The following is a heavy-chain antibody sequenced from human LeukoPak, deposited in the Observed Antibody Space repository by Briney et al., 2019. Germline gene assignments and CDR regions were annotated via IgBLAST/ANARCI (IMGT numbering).Heavy chain of an antibody. CDR3: AKDVNYYGSGSYYLALDY. D-gene: IGHD3-10*01. Sequence: PGGSLRLSCAASGFTFDDYAMHWVRQAPGKGLEWVSGISWNSGSIGYADSVKGRFTISRDNAKNSLYLQMNSLRAEDTALYYCAKDVNYYGSGSYYLALDYWGQGTLVTVSS. CDR2: ISWNSGSI. CDR1: GFTFDDYA. V-gene: IGHV3-9*01. J-gene: IGHJ4*02.